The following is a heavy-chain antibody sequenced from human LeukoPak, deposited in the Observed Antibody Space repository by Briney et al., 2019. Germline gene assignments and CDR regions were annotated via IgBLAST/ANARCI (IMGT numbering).Heavy chain of an antibody. CDR1: GFTFSSYA. D-gene: IGHD2-2*01. V-gene: IGHV3-30-3*01. CDR3: AREVGDYFDY. CDR2: ISYDGSNK. Sequence: GGSLRLSCAASGFTFSSYAMHWVRQAPGKGLEWVAVISYDGSNKYYADSVKGRFTISRDNSENTLYLQMNSLRAEDTAVYYCAREVGDYFDYWGQGTLVTVSS. J-gene: IGHJ4*02.